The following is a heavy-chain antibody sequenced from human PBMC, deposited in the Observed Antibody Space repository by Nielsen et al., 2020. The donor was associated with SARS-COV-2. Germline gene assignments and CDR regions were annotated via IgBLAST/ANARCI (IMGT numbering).Heavy chain of an antibody. Sequence: SETLSLTCSVSGDSIRNSRYYWGWIRQPPGKGLEWIGSIYYSGSTYYNPSLKSRVTISVDTSKNQFSLKLSSVTAADTAVYYCARRTAGDFDYWGQGTLVTVSS. CDR1: GDSIRNSRYY. V-gene: IGHV4-39*01. J-gene: IGHJ4*02. CDR3: ARRTAGDFDY. D-gene: IGHD6-19*01. CDR2: IYYSGST.